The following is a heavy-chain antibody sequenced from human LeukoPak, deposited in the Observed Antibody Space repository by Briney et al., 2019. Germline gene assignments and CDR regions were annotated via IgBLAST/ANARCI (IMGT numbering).Heavy chain of an antibody. CDR2: IKSKTDGGTT. CDR1: GFTFSNAW. Sequence: PGESLRLSCAASGFTFSNAWMSWVRQAPGKGLEWVGRIKSKTDGGTTDYAAPVKGRFTISRDDSKNTLYLQMNSLKTEDTAVYYCTTSRPREQPTNGMDVWGQGTTVTVSS. J-gene: IGHJ6*02. V-gene: IGHV3-15*01. D-gene: IGHD1-26*01. CDR3: TTSRPREQPTNGMDV.